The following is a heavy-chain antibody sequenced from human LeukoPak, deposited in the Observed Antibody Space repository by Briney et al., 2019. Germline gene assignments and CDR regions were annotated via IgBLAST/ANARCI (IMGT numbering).Heavy chain of an antibody. CDR3: ARARNAGIVGATNDY. Sequence: SVKVSCKASGGTFSSYAISWVRQAPGQGLEWMGGIIPIFGTANYAQKFQGRVTITADESTSTAYMELSSLRSEDTAVYYCARARNAGIVGATNDYWGQGTLVTVSS. CDR1: GGTFSSYA. J-gene: IGHJ4*02. CDR2: IIPIFGTA. V-gene: IGHV1-69*13. D-gene: IGHD1-26*01.